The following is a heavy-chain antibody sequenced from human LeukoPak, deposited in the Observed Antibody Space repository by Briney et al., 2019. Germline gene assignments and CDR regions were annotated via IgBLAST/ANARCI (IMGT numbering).Heavy chain of an antibody. CDR3: ARARFSGYDLDY. CDR2: NYYSGST. CDR1: GGSVSSGSYY. J-gene: IGHJ4*02. V-gene: IGHV4-61*01. D-gene: IGHD5-12*01. Sequence: SETLFLTCTVSGGSVSSGSYYWSWIRRPPRKGLEWIGYNYYSGSTNYNPSLKSRVTVSVDTSKNQFSLKLSSVTAAETAVYYCARARFSGYDLDYWGQGTLVTVSS.